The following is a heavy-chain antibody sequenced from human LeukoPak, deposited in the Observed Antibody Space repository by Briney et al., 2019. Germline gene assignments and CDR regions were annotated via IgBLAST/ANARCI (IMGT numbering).Heavy chain of an antibody. J-gene: IGHJ4*02. CDR2: INHSGST. CDR1: GGSFSGYY. CDR3: ARRPDGYYDYVWGSYRDLPFDY. D-gene: IGHD3-16*02. Sequence: SGTLSLTCAVYGGSFSGYYWSWIRQPPGKGLEWIGEINHSGSTNYNPSLKSRVTISVDTSKNQFSLKLSSVTAADTAVYYCARRPDGYYDYVWGSYRDLPFDYWGQGTLVTVSS. V-gene: IGHV4-34*01.